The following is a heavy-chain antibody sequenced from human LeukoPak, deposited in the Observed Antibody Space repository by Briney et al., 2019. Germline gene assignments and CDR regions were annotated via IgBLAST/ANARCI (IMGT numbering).Heavy chain of an antibody. D-gene: IGHD3-3*01. CDR3: ARATIFGVVIMDWFDP. V-gene: IGHV1-2*02. Sequence: ASVKVSCKASGYTFTCYYMHWVRQAPGQGLEWMGWNNHKSGGRNYAQKFQGRVTMTRDASISTAYIELNRLRCDDTAVYYCARATIFGVVIMDWFDPWGQGTLVTVSS. J-gene: IGHJ5*02. CDR2: NNHKSGGR. CDR1: GYTFTCYY.